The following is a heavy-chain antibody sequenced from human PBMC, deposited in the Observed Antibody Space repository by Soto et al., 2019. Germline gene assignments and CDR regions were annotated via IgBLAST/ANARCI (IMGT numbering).Heavy chain of an antibody. D-gene: IGHD6-19*01. CDR1: GGSISSGGYY. CDR3: ARAEQWLVETTSKGTDV. CDR2: IYYSGST. V-gene: IGHV4-31*03. Sequence: QVQLQESGPGLVKPSQTLSLTCTVSGGSISSGGYYWSWIRQHPGKGLEWIGYIYYSGSTYYNPSLKSRVTISVDTSKNQFSLKLSSVTAADTAVYYCARAEQWLVETTSKGTDVWGQGTTVTVSS. J-gene: IGHJ6*02.